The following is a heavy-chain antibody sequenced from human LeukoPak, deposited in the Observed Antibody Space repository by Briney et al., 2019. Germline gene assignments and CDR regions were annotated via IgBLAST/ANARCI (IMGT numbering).Heavy chain of an antibody. Sequence: SETLSLTCTVSGGSISSYYWSWIRQPPGKGLEWLGYIYYSGSTNYNPSLKSRVTISVDTSKNQFSLKLSSVTAADTALYYCARQKGYYGSGSSYFDYWGQGTLVTVSS. CDR3: ARQKGYYGSGSSYFDY. CDR2: IYYSGST. CDR1: GGSISSYY. V-gene: IGHV4-59*08. D-gene: IGHD3-10*01. J-gene: IGHJ4*02.